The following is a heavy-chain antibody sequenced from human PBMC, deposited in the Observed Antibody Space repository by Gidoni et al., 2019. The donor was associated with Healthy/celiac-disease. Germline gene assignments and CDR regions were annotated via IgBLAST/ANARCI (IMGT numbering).Heavy chain of an antibody. Sequence: QAQLQESCPGLAKPSETLSLTSTVSRGSISSYSWGWIRPPPGKGQEWIGSIYYSGRTNYNPSLKSRVTISVDTSKNQFSLKLSSVTAADTAVYYCARVPRSGYYTYYYYYGMDVWGQGTTVTVSS. J-gene: IGHJ6*02. CDR1: RGSISSYS. D-gene: IGHD3-3*01. CDR3: ARVPRSGYYTYYYYYGMDV. V-gene: IGHV4-59*01. CDR2: IYYSGRT.